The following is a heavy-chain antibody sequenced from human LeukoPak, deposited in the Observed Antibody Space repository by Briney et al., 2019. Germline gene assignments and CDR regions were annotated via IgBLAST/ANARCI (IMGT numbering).Heavy chain of an antibody. CDR3: ATLNARYYDISTGYYSLPHPPY. Sequence: AASVKVSCKVSGYTLTELSMHWVRQAPGKGLEWMGGFDPEDGETIYAQKFQGRVTMTEDTSTDTAYMELSSLRSEDTAVYYCATLNARYYDISTGYYSLPHPPYWGQGTLVTVSS. CDR1: GYTLTELS. J-gene: IGHJ4*02. CDR2: FDPEDGET. D-gene: IGHD3-9*01. V-gene: IGHV1-24*01.